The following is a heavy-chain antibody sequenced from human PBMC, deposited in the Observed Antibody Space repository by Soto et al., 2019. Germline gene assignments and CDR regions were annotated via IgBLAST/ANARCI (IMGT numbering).Heavy chain of an antibody. Sequence: SETLSLTCTVSGGSISSGDYYWSWIRQPPGKGLEWIGYIYYSGSTYYNPSLKSRVTISVDTSKNQFSLKLSSVTAADTAVYYCAREYSSGWYRDDYFDYWGQGTLVTVSS. J-gene: IGHJ4*02. CDR1: GGSISSGDYY. V-gene: IGHV4-30-4*01. CDR2: IYYSGST. D-gene: IGHD6-19*01. CDR3: AREYSSGWYRDDYFDY.